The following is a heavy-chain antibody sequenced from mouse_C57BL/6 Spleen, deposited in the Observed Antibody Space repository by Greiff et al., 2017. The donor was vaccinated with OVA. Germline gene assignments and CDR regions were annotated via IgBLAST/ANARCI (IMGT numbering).Heavy chain of an antibody. J-gene: IGHJ4*01. D-gene: IGHD1-1*01. CDR1: GYSFTGYY. CDR2: IYPYNGVS. Sequence: EVKLQESGPELVKPGASVKISCKASGYSFTGYYMHWVKQSHGNILDWIGYIYPYNGVSSYNQKFKGKATLTVDKSSSTAYMELRSLTSEDSAVYYCARDYYGSSYGNYAMDYWGQGTSVTVSS. CDR3: ARDYYGSSYGNYAMDY. V-gene: IGHV1-31*01.